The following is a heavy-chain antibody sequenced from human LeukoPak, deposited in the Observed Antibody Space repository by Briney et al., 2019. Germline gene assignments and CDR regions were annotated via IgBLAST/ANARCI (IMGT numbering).Heavy chain of an antibody. CDR2: INHSGGA. CDR1: DGSLSGYY. Sequence: SETLPLTCAVYDGSLSGYYWSWVRQTPGKGLEWIGEINHSGGAYYNPSLKSRVTISVDASRNHLSLKLSSVTAADTAVYYCARGPASGSNFAWFDTWGQGTLVTVSS. V-gene: IGHV4-34*01. J-gene: IGHJ5*02. CDR3: ARGPASGSNFAWFDT. D-gene: IGHD3-10*01.